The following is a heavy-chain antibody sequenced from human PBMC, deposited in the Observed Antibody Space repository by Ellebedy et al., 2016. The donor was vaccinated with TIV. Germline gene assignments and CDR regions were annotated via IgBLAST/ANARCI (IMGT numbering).Heavy chain of an antibody. CDR1: GGSISSYY. CDR2: IYYIGST. J-gene: IGHJ4*02. V-gene: IGHV4-59*08. CDR3: ARLRYYDFWSGHSTHFDY. D-gene: IGHD3-3*01. Sequence: MPSETLSLTCTVSGGSISSYYWSWIRQPTGKGLEWIGYIYYIGSTNYNPSLKSRVTISVDTSKNQLSLKLSSVTAADTAVYYCARLRYYDFWSGHSTHFDYWGQGTLVTVSS.